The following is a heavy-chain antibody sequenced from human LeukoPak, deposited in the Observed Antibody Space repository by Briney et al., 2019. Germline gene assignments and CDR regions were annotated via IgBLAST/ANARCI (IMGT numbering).Heavy chain of an antibody. D-gene: IGHD3-22*01. CDR2: MNPDSSNT. CDR1: GYTLTSYD. Sequence: GASVKVSCKASGYTLTSYDIKWVRQATGQGLEWMGWMNPDSSNTGYAQKFQGRVTMTRNTSISTAYMELSRLRSDDTAVYYCAREWDSSGYYRYWGQGTLVTVSS. CDR3: AREWDSSGYYRY. J-gene: IGHJ4*02. V-gene: IGHV1-8*01.